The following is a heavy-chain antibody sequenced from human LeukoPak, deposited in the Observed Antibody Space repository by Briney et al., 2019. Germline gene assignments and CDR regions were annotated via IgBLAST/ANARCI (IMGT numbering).Heavy chain of an antibody. V-gene: IGHV3-7*01. J-gene: IGHJ4*02. D-gene: IGHD2-2*02. CDR3: ARLPIPKETYYFDY. CDR1: GFTFSSYS. CDR2: IKQDGSEK. Sequence: PGGSLRLSCAASGFTFSSYSMNWVRQAPGKGLEWVANIKQDGSEKYYVDSVKGRFTISRDNAKNSLYLQMNSLRAEDTAVYYCARLPIPKETYYFDYWGQGTLVTVSS.